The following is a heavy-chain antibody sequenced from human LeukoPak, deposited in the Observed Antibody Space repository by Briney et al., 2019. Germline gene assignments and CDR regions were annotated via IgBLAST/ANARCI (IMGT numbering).Heavy chain of an antibody. CDR3: ARLGLYSSGVADF. Sequence: PSETLSLTCTVSGGSISSSSYFWGWIRQPPGKGLEWIVSIYYSVSTYYNSSLKSRVTISVDTSKNQFSLKLSSVTAADTAVYYCARLGLYSSGVADFWGQGTLVTVSS. J-gene: IGHJ4*02. CDR2: IYYSVST. V-gene: IGHV4-39*01. D-gene: IGHD6-25*01. CDR1: GGSISSSSYF.